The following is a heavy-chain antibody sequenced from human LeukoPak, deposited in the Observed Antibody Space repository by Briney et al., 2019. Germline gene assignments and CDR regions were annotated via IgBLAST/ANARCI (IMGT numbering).Heavy chain of an antibody. D-gene: IGHD4-11*01. J-gene: IGHJ6*02. CDR1: GGSISSYY. CDR3: ARERNDYSGLYGMDV. CDR2: IYTSGST. V-gene: IGHV4-4*07. Sequence: SETLSLTCTVSGGSISSYYWSWTRQPAGKGLEWIGRIYTSGSTNYNPSLKSRVTMSVDTSKNRFSLKLSSVTAADTAVYYCARERNDYSGLYGMDVWGQGTTVTVSS.